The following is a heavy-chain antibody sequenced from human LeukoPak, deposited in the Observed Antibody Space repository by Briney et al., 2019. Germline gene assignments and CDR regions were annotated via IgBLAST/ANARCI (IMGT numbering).Heavy chain of an antibody. Sequence: SVKVACKASGGTFSSYAISWVRQAPGQGLEWMGGIIPIFGTANYAQKFQGRVTITADESTSTAYMELSSLRSEDTAVYYCAREAAPSAFYYYYGMDVWGKGTTVTVSS. D-gene: IGHD2-15*01. CDR3: AREAAPSAFYYYYGMDV. CDR2: IIPIFGTA. CDR1: GGTFSSYA. J-gene: IGHJ6*04. V-gene: IGHV1-69*13.